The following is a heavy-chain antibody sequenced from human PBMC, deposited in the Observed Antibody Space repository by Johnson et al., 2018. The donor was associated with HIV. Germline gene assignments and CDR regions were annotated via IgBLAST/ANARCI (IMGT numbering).Heavy chain of an antibody. J-gene: IGHJ3*02. CDR1: GFTFSSYA. CDR2: ISYDGSNK. D-gene: IGHD1-26*01. Sequence: VQLVESGGGVVQPGGSLRLSCAASGFTFSSYAMHWVRQAPGTGLEWVAVISYDGSNKYFTDSVRGRFTISRDNSKNTLYLQMNSRRAEDTAVYYCAKDGGSYGCAFDIWGQGTLVTVSS. V-gene: IGHV3-30-3*01. CDR3: AKDGGSYGCAFDI.